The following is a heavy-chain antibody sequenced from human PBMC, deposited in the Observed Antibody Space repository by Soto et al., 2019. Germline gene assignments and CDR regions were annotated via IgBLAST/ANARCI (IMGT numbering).Heavy chain of an antibody. CDR1: GFTFSSYA. CDR3: ARDVAQWLVRYYYYGMDV. CDR2: ISYDGSNK. V-gene: IGHV3-30-3*01. Sequence: GSLRLSCAASGFTFSSYAMHWVRQAPGKGLEWVAVISYDGSNKYYADSVKGRFTISRDNSKNTLYLQMNSLRAEDTAVYYCARDVAQWLVRYYYYGMDVWGQGTTVTVSS. D-gene: IGHD6-19*01. J-gene: IGHJ6*02.